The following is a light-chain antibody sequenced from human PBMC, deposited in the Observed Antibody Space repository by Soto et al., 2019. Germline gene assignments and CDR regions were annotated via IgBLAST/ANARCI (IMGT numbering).Light chain of an antibody. CDR1: SSDVGGYNF. V-gene: IGLV2-8*01. Sequence: LTQPPSASGSPGQSVTISCTGTSSDVGGYNFVSWYQQHPGKAPKLMIYEVTKRPSGVPDRFSGSKSGNTASLTVSGLQAEDEADYYCTSYAGSNIPVVFGGGTKLTVL. CDR3: TSYAGSNIPVV. CDR2: EVT. J-gene: IGLJ2*01.